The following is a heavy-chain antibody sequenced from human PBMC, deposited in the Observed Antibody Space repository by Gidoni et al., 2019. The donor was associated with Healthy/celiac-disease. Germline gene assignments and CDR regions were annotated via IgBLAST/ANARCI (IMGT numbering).Heavy chain of an antibody. CDR2: ISWNSGRI. Sequence: EVQLVESGGGLVQPGRSLRLSCAASGFTFDDYAMHGVRHAPGKGLEWVSGISWNSGRIGDADSLKGRFTISRDNAKNSLYLQMNSLRAEDTALYDCAKGRDDYGEDFDYWGQGTLVTVSS. CDR1: GFTFDDYA. D-gene: IGHD4-17*01. CDR3: AKGRDDYGEDFDY. J-gene: IGHJ4*02. V-gene: IGHV3-9*01.